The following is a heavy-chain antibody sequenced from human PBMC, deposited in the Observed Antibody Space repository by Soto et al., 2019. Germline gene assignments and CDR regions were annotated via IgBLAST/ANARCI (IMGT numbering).Heavy chain of an antibody. V-gene: IGHV4-34*01. Sequence: QVQLQQWGAGLLKPSEILSLTCAVYGGSFSGYQWSWIRQPPGKGLEWIGEINDSGRTTYNPSPESRVTISVDASKNQVARKLRLASEADTSVYYSARGLLLWDGELSRRGDHYYYLDVWGKGTAVPVSS. CDR3: ARGLLLWDGELSRRGDHYYYLDV. CDR1: GGSFSGYQ. CDR2: INDSGRT. D-gene: IGHD3-10*01. J-gene: IGHJ6*03.